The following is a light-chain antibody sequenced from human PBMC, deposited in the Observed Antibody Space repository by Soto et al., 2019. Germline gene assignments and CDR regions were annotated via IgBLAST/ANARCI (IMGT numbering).Light chain of an antibody. J-gene: IGLJ2*01. CDR1: GSNIGSHT. V-gene: IGLV1-44*01. CDR3: TAWDDSLNGRV. CDR2: GNN. Sequence: QSVLTQPPSVSGTPGQRVTISCSGSGSNIGSHTVNWYQQLPGTAPKLLIYGNNQRPSGVPDRFSGSKSGTSASLAISGLQSEDEADYYCTAWDDSLNGRVFGGGTKLTVL.